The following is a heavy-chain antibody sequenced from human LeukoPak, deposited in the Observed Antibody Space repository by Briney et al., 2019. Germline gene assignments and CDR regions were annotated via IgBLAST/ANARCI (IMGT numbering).Heavy chain of an antibody. CDR2: IRYDGSNK. D-gene: IGHD5-18*01. J-gene: IGHJ5*02. CDR1: GFTFSSYG. V-gene: IGHV3-30*02. CDR3: ARGGYSYGYLNWFDP. Sequence: GGSLRLSCAASGFTFSSYGRHWVRQAPGKGLEWVAFIRYDGSNKYYADSVKGRFTISRDNSKNTLYLQMNSLRAEDTAVYYCARGGYSYGYLNWFDPWGQGTLVTVSS.